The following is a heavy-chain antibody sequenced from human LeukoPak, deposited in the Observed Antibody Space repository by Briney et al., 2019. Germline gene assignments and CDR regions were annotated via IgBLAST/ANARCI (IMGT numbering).Heavy chain of an antibody. CDR3: ARGGVNMVRGAPLDV. CDR2: IYYSGST. CDR1: GGSISSYY. V-gene: IGHV4-59*01. J-gene: IGHJ6*04. D-gene: IGHD3-10*01. Sequence: PSETLSLTCTVSGGSISSYYWSWIRQPPGKGLEWIGYIYYSGSTNYNPSLKSRVTISVDTSKNQFSLKLSSVTAADTAVYYCARGGVNMVRGAPLDVWGKGTTVTVSS.